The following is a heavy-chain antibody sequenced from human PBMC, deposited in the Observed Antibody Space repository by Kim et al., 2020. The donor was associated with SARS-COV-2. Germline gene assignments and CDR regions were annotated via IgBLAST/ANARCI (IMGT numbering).Heavy chain of an antibody. D-gene: IGHD2-15*01. J-gene: IGHJ4*02. V-gene: IGHV3-33*06. CDR1: GFTFSSYG. CDR3: AKEQDPGWILSAFDY. CDR2: IWYDGSNK. Sequence: GGSLRLSCAASGFTFSSYGMHWVRQAPGKGLEWVAVIWYDGSNKYYADSVKGRFTISRDNSKNTLYLQMNSLRAEDTAVYYCAKEQDPGWILSAFDYWGQGTLVTVSS.